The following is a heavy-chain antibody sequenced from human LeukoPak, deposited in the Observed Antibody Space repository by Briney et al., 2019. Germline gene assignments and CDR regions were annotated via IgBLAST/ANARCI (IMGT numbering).Heavy chain of an antibody. CDR2: IYYTGST. D-gene: IGHD3-22*01. V-gene: IGHV4-59*01. J-gene: IGHJ3*02. Sequence: SETLSLTCTVSGGSISSSSWSWIRKPPGKGLEGIGYIYYTGSTNYNPSLNSRVTMSLDTSKSQFSLKLTSVTAADTALYYCVRGYYDSSGYSNTFDIWSQGTMVTVSS. CDR1: GGSISSSS. CDR3: VRGYYDSSGYSNTFDI.